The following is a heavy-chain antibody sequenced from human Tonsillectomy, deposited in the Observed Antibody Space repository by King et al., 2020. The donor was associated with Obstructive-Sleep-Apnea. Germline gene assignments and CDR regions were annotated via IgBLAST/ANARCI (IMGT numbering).Heavy chain of an antibody. V-gene: IGHV4-59*08. CDR1: GGSISSYY. CDR3: ARQGSGGSSGYWVLSDAFDI. D-gene: IGHD3-22*01. J-gene: IGHJ3*02. CDR2: IYYSGST. Sequence: VQLQESGPGLVKPSETLSLTCTVSGGSISSYYWSWIRQPPGKGLEWIGYIYYSGSTNYNPSLKRRVTISVDTSKNQFSLKLSSVTAADTAVYYWARQGSGGSSGYWVLSDAFDIWGQGTMVTVSS.